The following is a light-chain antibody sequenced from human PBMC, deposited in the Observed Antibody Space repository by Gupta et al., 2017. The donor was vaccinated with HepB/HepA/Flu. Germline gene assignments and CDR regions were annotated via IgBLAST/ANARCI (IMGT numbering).Light chain of an antibody. V-gene: IGLV1-47*01. Sequence: SCSGSSTNIGSNYVYWYQQLPGTAPKLLIYRNTQRPSGVPDRFSGSKSGTSASLAISGLRSEDEADYYCAAWDDSLSGFVVFGGGTKLTVL. J-gene: IGLJ2*01. CDR3: AAWDDSLSGFVV. CDR1: STNIGSNY. CDR2: RNT.